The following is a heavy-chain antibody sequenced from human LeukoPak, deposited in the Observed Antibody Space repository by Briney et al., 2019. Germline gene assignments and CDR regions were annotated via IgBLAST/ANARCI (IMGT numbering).Heavy chain of an antibody. CDR3: ARDSSNYPADAFDI. J-gene: IGHJ3*02. D-gene: IGHD5-24*01. V-gene: IGHV3-30-3*01. Sequence: QAGGSLRLSCAASGFTFSSYAMHWVRQAPGKGLEWVAVISYDGSNKYYADSVKGRFTISRDNSKNTLYLQMNSLRVEDTAVYYCARDSSNYPADAFDIWGQGTMVTVSS. CDR2: ISYDGSNK. CDR1: GFTFSSYA.